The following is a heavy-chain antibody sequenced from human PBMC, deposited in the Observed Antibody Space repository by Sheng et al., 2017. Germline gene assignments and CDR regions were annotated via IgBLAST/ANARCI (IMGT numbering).Heavy chain of an antibody. CDR3: ASSLYYYDSSGGGGDY. CDR1: GYSISSGYY. Sequence: QVQLQESGPGLVKPSETLSLTCAVSGYSISSGYYWGWIRQPPGKGLEWIGSIYHSGSTYYNPSLKSRVTISVDTSKNQFSLKLSSVTAADTAVYYCASSLYYYDSSGGGGDYWGQGTLVTVSS. D-gene: IGHD3-22*01. V-gene: IGHV4-38-2*01. J-gene: IGHJ4*02. CDR2: IYHSGST.